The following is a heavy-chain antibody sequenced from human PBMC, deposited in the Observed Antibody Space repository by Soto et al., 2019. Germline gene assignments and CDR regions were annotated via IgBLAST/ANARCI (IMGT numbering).Heavy chain of an antibody. CDR3: EHMSSDFWSGYYSPYYGIDV. CDR2: IYWNDDK. Sequence: GSGPTLVNPTHTLTLTCTFSGFSLSTSGVGVGWIRQPPGKALEWLALIYWNDDKRYSPSLKSRLTITKDTSKNQVVLTMTNMDPADTATYYCEHMSSDFWSGYYSPYYGIDVWGKWPTVTVSS. CDR1: GFSLSTSGVG. V-gene: IGHV2-5*01. D-gene: IGHD3-3*01. J-gene: IGHJ6*04.